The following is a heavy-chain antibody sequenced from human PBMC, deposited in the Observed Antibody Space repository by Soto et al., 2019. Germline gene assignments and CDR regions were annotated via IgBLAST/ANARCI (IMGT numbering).Heavy chain of an antibody. CDR1: GFTFSTYA. Sequence: EVQLLESGGGLVQPGGSLRLSCAASGFTFSTYAMIWVRQAPGKGLEWVSGISGSGGDTYYADSVMGRFTVSRDNSKNTLYRQMNSLRFEDTAVYYCAKAGVIGTIIDYFHHWGQGALVNVS. D-gene: IGHD3-10*01. V-gene: IGHV3-23*01. CDR3: AKAGVIGTIIDYFHH. J-gene: IGHJ4*02. CDR2: ISGSGGDT.